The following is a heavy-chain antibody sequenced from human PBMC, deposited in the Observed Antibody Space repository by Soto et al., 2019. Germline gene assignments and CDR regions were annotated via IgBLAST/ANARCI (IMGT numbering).Heavy chain of an antibody. D-gene: IGHD6-19*01. J-gene: IGHJ4*02. V-gene: IGHV4-34*01. CDR1: GGSFSGYY. Sequence: SETLSLTCAVYGGSFSGYYWSWIRQPPGKGLEWIGEINHSGSTNYNPSLKSRVTISVDTSTNQFSLKLSSVTAADTAVYYCARRSAVADLYYFDYSGQGTLVTVPS. CDR2: INHSGST. CDR3: ARRSAVADLYYFDY.